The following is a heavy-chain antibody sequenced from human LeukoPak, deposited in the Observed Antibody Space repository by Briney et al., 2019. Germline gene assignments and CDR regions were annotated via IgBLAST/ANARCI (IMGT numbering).Heavy chain of an antibody. Sequence: GGSLRLSCVVSGFTFSTYWMSWVRQAPGKGLECVATIKQDGSVKNYGDSVQGRFTISRDNAKNSLYLQMNSLRAEDTAVYYCARVPQLKYSGSTFDYWGQGTLVTVSS. CDR2: IKQDGSVK. CDR3: ARVPQLKYSGSTFDY. J-gene: IGHJ4*02. D-gene: IGHD1-26*01. V-gene: IGHV3-7*01. CDR1: GFTFSTYW.